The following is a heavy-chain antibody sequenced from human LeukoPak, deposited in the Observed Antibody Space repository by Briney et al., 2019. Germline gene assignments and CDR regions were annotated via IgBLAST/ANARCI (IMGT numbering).Heavy chain of an antibody. CDR1: GFTFSSYG. CDR2: IRYDGSNK. Sequence: GGSLRLSCAASGFTFSSYGMHWVRQAPGKGLEWVAFIRYDGSNKYYADSVKGRFTISRDNSKNTPYLQMNSLRAEDTAVYYCAKDQRTQQLVRFYFDYWGQGTLVTVSS. D-gene: IGHD6-13*01. V-gene: IGHV3-30*02. J-gene: IGHJ4*02. CDR3: AKDQRTQQLVRFYFDY.